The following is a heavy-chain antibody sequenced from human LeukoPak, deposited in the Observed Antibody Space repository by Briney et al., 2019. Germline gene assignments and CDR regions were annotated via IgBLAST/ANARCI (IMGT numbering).Heavy chain of an antibody. V-gene: IGHV3-74*01. CDR3: ATTVVPAAMGDFYYGMDV. CDR2: INSDGSIT. CDR1: GLTFSRYW. D-gene: IGHD2-2*01. Sequence: GGSLRLSCAASGLTFSRYWMHWVRQAPGKGLVWVSRINSDGSITSYADSVKGRFTISRDNAENTLYLQMSSLRVEDTAMYYCATTVVPAAMGDFYYGMDVWGQGTTVIVSS. J-gene: IGHJ6*02.